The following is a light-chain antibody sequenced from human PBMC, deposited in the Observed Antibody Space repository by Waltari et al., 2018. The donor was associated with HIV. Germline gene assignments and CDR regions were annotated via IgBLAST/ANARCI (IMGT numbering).Light chain of an antibody. V-gene: IGLV1-51*02. CDR1: SSNTENHY. J-gene: IGLJ2*01. Sequence: QSVLTQPPSVSAAPGQRVNISCSGSSSNTENHYVSWYQHIPGTAPKLLIFENNERPTGIPDRFSGSKSGTSATLAVTGLQIGDEADYYCATWDTDLIGVVFGGGTKLTVL. CDR2: ENN. CDR3: ATWDTDLIGVV.